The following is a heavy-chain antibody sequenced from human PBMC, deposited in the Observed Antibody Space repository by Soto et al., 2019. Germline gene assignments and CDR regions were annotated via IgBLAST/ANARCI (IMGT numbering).Heavy chain of an antibody. CDR3: ARGLRVVVAATPGGAYNWFDP. V-gene: IGHV4-34*01. CDR2: INHSGST. CDR1: GGSFSGYY. Sequence: PSETLSLTCAVYGGSFSGYYWSWIRQPPGKGLEWIGEINHSGSTNYNPSLKSRVTISVDTSKNQFSLKLSSVTAADTAVYYCARGLRVVVAATPGGAYNWFDPWGQGTLVTVSS. J-gene: IGHJ5*02. D-gene: IGHD2-15*01.